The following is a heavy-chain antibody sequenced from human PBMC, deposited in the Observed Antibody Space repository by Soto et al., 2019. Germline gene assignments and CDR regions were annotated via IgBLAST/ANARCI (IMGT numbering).Heavy chain of an antibody. CDR3: ATVSTRLWFGELFWFDP. CDR2: FDPEDGET. D-gene: IGHD3-10*01. J-gene: IGHJ5*02. CDR1: GYTLNELS. V-gene: IGHV1-24*01. Sequence: ASVKVSCKVSGYTLNELSMHWVRQAPGKGLEWMGGFDPEDGETIYAQKFQGRVTMTEDTSTDTAYMELSSLRSEDTAVYYCATVSTRLWFGELFWFDPWGQGTLVTVSS.